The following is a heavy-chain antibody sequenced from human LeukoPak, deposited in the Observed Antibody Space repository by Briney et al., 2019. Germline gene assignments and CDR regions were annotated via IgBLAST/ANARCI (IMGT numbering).Heavy chain of an antibody. J-gene: IGHJ6*02. V-gene: IGHV4-34*01. CDR3: ARCYDFWSGYYPLLRYYGMDV. D-gene: IGHD3-3*01. CDR2: INHSGST. CDR1: GGSFSGYY. Sequence: PSETLSLTCAVYGGSFSGYYWSWIRYPPGKGLEWIGEINHSGSTNYNPSLKSGVTISVDTSKNQFSLKLSSATAADTAVYYCARCYDFWSGYYPLLRYYGMDVWGQGTTVTVSS.